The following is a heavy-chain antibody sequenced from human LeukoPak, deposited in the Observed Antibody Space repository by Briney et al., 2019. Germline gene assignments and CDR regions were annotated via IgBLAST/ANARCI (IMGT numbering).Heavy chain of an antibody. CDR1: GFTVSSNY. J-gene: IGHJ5*02. CDR3: ARVSSGSYYALGWFDP. V-gene: IGHV3-53*04. D-gene: IGHD1-26*01. Sequence: GGSLRLSCAASGFTVSSNYMSWVRQAPGKGLEWVSVIYSGGSTYYADSVKGRFTISRHNSKNTLYLQMNSLRAEDTAVYYCARVSSGSYYALGWFDPWGQGTLVTVSS. CDR2: IYSGGST.